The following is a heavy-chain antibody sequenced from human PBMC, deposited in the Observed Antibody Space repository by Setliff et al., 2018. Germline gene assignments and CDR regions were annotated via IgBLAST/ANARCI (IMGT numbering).Heavy chain of an antibody. V-gene: IGHV4-4*02. CDR3: ARGKIRITMIVVPTGGAFDI. D-gene: IGHD3-22*01. Sequence: PSETLSLTCAVSGGSISSSNWWSWVRQPPGKGLEWIGEIYHSGSTNYNPSLKGRVTISVDTSKNQFSLKLSSVTAADTAVYYCARGKIRITMIVVPTGGAFDIWGQGTMVTVSS. CDR1: GGSISSSNW. CDR2: IYHSGST. J-gene: IGHJ3*02.